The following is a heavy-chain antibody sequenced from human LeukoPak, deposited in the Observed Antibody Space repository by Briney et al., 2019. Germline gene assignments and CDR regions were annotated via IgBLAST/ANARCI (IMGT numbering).Heavy chain of an antibody. CDR3: ARGEYSSSSEAFDI. V-gene: IGHV6-1*01. Sequence: SQTLSLTCAISGDSVSSNSAAWNWIRQSPSRGLEWLGRTFYRSKWYNDYVVSLKSRITIDPDTSKNQFSLKLSSVTAADTAVYYCARGEYSSSSEAFDIWGQGTMVTVSS. D-gene: IGHD6-6*01. CDR1: GDSVSSNSAA. J-gene: IGHJ3*02. CDR2: TFYRSKWYN.